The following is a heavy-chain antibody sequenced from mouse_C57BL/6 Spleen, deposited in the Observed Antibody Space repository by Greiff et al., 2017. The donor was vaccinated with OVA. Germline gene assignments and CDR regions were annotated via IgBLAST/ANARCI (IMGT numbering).Heavy chain of an antibody. CDR1: GYTFTDYN. CDR3: ARWKAHYYGSGWYFDV. V-gene: IGHV1-18*01. Sequence: EVQLQQSGPELVKPGASVKIPCKASGYTFTDYNMDWVKQSHGQSLEWIGDINPNNGGTIYNQKFKGKATLTVDKSSSTAYMELRSLTSEDTAVYYCARWKAHYYGSGWYFDVWGTGTTVTVSS. J-gene: IGHJ1*03. CDR2: INPNNGGT. D-gene: IGHD1-1*01.